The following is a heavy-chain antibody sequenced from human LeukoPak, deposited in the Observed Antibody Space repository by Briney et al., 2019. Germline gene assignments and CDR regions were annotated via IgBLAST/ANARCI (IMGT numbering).Heavy chain of an antibody. V-gene: IGHV4-34*01. J-gene: IGHJ4*02. D-gene: IGHD6-19*01. Sequence: SETLSLTCAVYGGSFSGYYWSWIRQPPGKGLEWIGEINHSGSTNYNPSLKSRVTISVDTSKNQFSLKLSSVTAADTAVYYCARGGGWSRGYWGQGTLVTVSS. CDR3: ARGGGWSRGY. CDR2: INHSGST. CDR1: GGSFSGYY.